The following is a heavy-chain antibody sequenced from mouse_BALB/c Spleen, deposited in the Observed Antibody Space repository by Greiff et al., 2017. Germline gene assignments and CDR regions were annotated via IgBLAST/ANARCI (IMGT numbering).Heavy chain of an antibody. J-gene: IGHJ3*01. CDR2: IYPYNGGT. CDR1: GYTFTDYN. D-gene: IGHD2-2*01. CDR3: ARGVYYGYDEGWFAY. V-gene: IGHV1S29*02. Sequence: EVKLQESGPELVKPGASVKISCKASGYTFTDYNMHWVKQSHGKSLEWIGYIYPYNGGTGYNQKFKSKATLTVDNSSSTAYMELRSLTSEDSAVYYCARGVYYGYDEGWFAYWGQGTLVTVSA.